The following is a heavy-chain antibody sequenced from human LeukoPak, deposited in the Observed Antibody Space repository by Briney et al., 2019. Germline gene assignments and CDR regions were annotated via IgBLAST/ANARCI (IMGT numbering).Heavy chain of an antibody. CDR3: ARVWERSSSAWPFDY. J-gene: IGHJ4*02. CDR2: INPSGGST. CDR1: GYTFTSYY. Sequence: GASVKVSCKASGYTFTSYYMHWVRQAPGQGLEWMGIINPSGGSTSYAQNFQGRVSMTRDTSISTAHMELSSLRSDDTAVYYCARVWERSSSAWPFDYWGQGTLVTVSS. D-gene: IGHD6-19*01. V-gene: IGHV1-46*01.